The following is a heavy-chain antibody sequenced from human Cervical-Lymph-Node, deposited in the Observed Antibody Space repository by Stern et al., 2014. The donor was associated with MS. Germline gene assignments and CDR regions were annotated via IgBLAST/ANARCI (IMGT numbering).Heavy chain of an antibody. CDR1: GVSLTTTGVG. CDR3: AHVGYASSFDF. Sequence: QITLKESGPTLVKPTQTLTLTCTFSGVSLTTTGVGVGWIRQPPGKALEWLGNIYWDDDKRYRPSLKSRLTITKDTSKTQVVLTMPNMDPMDTATYYCAHVGYASSFDFWGQGPLVTVS. D-gene: IGHD5-18*01. J-gene: IGHJ4*02. V-gene: IGHV2-5*02. CDR2: IYWDDDK.